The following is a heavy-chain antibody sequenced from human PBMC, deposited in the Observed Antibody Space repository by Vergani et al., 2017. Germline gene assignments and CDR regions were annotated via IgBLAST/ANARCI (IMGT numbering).Heavy chain of an antibody. D-gene: IGHD5-18*01. Sequence: QVELVESGGGVVQPGGSLRLSCVASGFTFSSYGIHWVRQAPGKGLQWVAFIRFDGNKKYFADSVRGRLTLSRDNSRNTLYLQMNSLRVEDTAVYYCAKGLDTTMVPLGMDVWGQXP. CDR2: IRFDGNKK. J-gene: IGHJ6*02. CDR3: AKGLDTTMVPLGMDV. CDR1: GFTFSSYG. V-gene: IGHV3-30*02.